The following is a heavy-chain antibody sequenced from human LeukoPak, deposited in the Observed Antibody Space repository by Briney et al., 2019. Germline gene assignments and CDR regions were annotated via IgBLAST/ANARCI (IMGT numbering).Heavy chain of an antibody. V-gene: IGHV3-48*03. CDR3: VRDADYSLDH. CDR1: GFTFSSYE. CDR2: ISGSSDIK. D-gene: IGHD4-11*01. Sequence: GGSLRLSCAASGFTFSSYEMNWVRQAPGKGLEWVSYISGSSDIKYYAESVKGRFTISRDNAENTLYLHMNSLRAEDTAVYFCVRDADYSLDHWGQGTLVTVSS. J-gene: IGHJ4*02.